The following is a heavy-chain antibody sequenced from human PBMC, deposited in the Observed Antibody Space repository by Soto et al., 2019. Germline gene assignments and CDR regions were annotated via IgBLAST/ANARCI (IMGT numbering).Heavy chain of an antibody. CDR3: ARVPGGSMDV. J-gene: IGHJ6*03. CDR2: ISRGSSTI. V-gene: IGHV3-48*01. CDR1: GFTFTSYS. D-gene: IGHD3-16*01. Sequence: GGSLRLSCSASGFTFTSYSLNWVRQAPGMGPVWVSYISRGSSTIYYADSVKGRFIISRDNAKNSLYLHMNSLRAEDTAVYYCARVPGGSMDVWGKGTTVTVSS.